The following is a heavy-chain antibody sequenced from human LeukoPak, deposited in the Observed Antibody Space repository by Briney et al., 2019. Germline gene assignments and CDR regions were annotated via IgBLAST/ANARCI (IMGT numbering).Heavy chain of an antibody. CDR2: ISWNSGSI. CDR1: GFIFDDYA. J-gene: IGHJ6*04. D-gene: IGHD2-8*01. CDR3: AKDIGNGYYYYGMDV. V-gene: IGHV3-9*01. Sequence: GGSLRLSCAASGFIFDDYAMHWVRQAPGKGLEWVSGISWNSGSIGYADSVKGRFTISRDTAKNYLYLQMNSLRVEDTALYYCAKDIGNGYYYYGMDVWGEGPTVTVSS.